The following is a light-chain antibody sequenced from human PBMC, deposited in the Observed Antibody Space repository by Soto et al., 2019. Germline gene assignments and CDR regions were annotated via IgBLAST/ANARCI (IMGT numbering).Light chain of an antibody. J-gene: IGLJ1*01. V-gene: IGLV2-8*01. Sequence: QSVLTQPPSASGSPGQSVAISCTGTNSDVGGYNYVSWYQQHPGKAPKLMIYEVNKRPSGVPDRFSGSKSGNTASLTVSGLQAEDEADYYCSSYAGSSNVFGTGTRSPS. CDR3: SSYAGSSNV. CDR1: NSDVGGYNY. CDR2: EVN.